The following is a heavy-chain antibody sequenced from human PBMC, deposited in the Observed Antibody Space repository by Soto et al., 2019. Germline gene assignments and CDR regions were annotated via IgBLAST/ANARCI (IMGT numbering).Heavy chain of an antibody. CDR2: ISSSSSYT. CDR1: GFTFSDYY. D-gene: IGHD6-13*01. J-gene: IGHJ6*02. V-gene: IGHV3-11*06. CDR3: ARRQQLGYYYYAMDV. Sequence: GGSLRLSCAASGFTFSDYYMSWIRQAPGKGLEWVSYISSSSSYTNYADSVKGRFTISRDNAKNSLYLQMNSLRAEDTAVYYCARRQQLGYYYYAMDVWGQGTTVTVSS.